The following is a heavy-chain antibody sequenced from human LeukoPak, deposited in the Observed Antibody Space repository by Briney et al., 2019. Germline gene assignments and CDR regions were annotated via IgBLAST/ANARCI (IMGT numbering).Heavy chain of an antibody. Sequence: GGSLRLSCAGSGFSFSNYWMSWVRQTPGKWLEWVANINQDGSEKNYVDSVKGRFTISRDNSKNSLYLQMNSLRTEDTALYYCAKEAGGGSDYWGQGTLVTVSS. CDR1: GFSFSNYW. V-gene: IGHV3-7*03. J-gene: IGHJ4*02. CDR3: AKEAGGGSDY. CDR2: INQDGSEK. D-gene: IGHD3-16*01.